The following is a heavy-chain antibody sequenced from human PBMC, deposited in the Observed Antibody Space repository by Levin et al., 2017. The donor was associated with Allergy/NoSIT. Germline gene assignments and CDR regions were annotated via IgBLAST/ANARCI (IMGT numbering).Heavy chain of an antibody. J-gene: IGHJ4*02. D-gene: IGHD2-15*01. V-gene: IGHV3-23*01. CDR2: ISGSGGST. CDR3: AKGLYSSPY. Sequence: GASVKVSCAASGFTFSSYAMSWVRQAPGKGLEWVSAISGSGGSTYYADSVKGRFTISRDNSKNTLYLQMNSLRAEDTAVYYCAKGLYSSPYWGQGTLVTVSS. CDR1: GFTFSSYA.